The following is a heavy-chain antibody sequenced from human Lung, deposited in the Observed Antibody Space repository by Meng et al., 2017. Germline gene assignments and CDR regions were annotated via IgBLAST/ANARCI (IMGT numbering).Heavy chain of an antibody. J-gene: IGHJ4*02. CDR2: IKHSGST. Sequence: QLQQWGAGLLKPSETLSRTCVVSGGSFSDYYWSWIRQTPGKGLEWIGEIKHSGSTNYNPSLESRATKSVDTSQNNLSLKLSSVTAADSAVYYCARGPTTMAHDFDYWCQGTLVTVSS. V-gene: IGHV4-34*01. CDR3: ARGPTTMAHDFDY. CDR1: GGSFSDYY. D-gene: IGHD4-11*01.